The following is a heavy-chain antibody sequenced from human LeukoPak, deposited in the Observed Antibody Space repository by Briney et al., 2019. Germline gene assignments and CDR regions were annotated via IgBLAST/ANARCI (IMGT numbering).Heavy chain of an antibody. CDR1: GFTFSSYA. CDR3: AKDLGPGPD. CDR2: LIGSGRTT. V-gene: IGHV3-23*01. J-gene: IGHJ4*02. Sequence: GGSLTLSCAASGFTFSSYAMSSVRQAPGKGLEWVSALIGSGRTTYYADSVKGRFTISRDNSKNTRYLQLNSLRAEDTAVYYCAKDLGPGPDWGQGTLVTVSS.